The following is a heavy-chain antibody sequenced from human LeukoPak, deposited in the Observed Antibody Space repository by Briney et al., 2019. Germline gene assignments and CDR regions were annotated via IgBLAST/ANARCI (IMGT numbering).Heavy chain of an antibody. D-gene: IGHD3-3*02. CDR3: AKHLRATNTYTYFGLDV. CDR1: GFSFKDYG. J-gene: IGHJ6*02. Sequence: GGSLRLSCAATGFSFKDYGMHWVRQPPGRGLEWVSGICWNGGSTDYADSVKGRFTISTDNATNSLYLQLSSLRPEDTALYYCAKHLRATNTYTYFGLDVWGQGTTVTVAS. V-gene: IGHV3-20*04. CDR2: ICWNGGST.